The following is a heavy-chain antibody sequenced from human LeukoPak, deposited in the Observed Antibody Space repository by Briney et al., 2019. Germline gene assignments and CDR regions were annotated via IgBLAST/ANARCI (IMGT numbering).Heavy chain of an antibody. CDR2: INHSGST. Sequence: PSETLSLTCAVYGGSFSGYYWSWIRQPPGKGLEWIGEINHSGSTNYNPSLKSRVTISVDTSKNQFSLKLSSVTAADTAVCYCARGGRWFGEPPRWFDPWGQGTLVTVSS. J-gene: IGHJ5*02. D-gene: IGHD3-10*01. CDR3: ARGGRWFGEPPRWFDP. CDR1: GGSFSGYY. V-gene: IGHV4-34*01.